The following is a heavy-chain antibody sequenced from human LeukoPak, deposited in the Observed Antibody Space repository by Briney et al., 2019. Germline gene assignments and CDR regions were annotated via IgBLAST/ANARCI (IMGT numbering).Heavy chain of an antibody. CDR2: ITGSSAST. Sequence: GGSLRLSCAASGFTFSSYAMSWARQAPGKGLEWVSSITGSSASTYYADSVKGRFTISRDNSKNTLYLRMNSLRAEDMAVYFCAKLDYYDTHWGQGALVTVSS. J-gene: IGHJ4*02. V-gene: IGHV3-23*01. CDR3: AKLDYYDTH. D-gene: IGHD3-22*01. CDR1: GFTFSSYA.